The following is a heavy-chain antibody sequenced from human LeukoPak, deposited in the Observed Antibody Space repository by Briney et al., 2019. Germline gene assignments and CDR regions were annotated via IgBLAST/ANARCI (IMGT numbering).Heavy chain of an antibody. CDR3: ASSPIYYYTASWYFDP. D-gene: IGHD2/OR15-2a*01. Sequence: GGSLRLSCAASGFTFSSYAMSWVRQAPGKGLEWVSAISGSGGSTYYADSVKGRFTISRDNSKNTLYLQMNSLRAEDTAVYYCASSPIYYYTASWYFDPWGRGTLVTVSS. CDR1: GFTFSSYA. CDR2: ISGSGGST. V-gene: IGHV3-23*01. J-gene: IGHJ2*01.